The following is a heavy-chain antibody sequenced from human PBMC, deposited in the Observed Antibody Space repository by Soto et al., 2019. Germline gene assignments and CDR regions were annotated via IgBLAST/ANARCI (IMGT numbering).Heavy chain of an antibody. Sequence: ASVKVSCKASGGTFSSYAISWVRPAPGQGLEWMGGIIPIFGTANYAQKFQGRVTITADESTSTAYMELSSLRSEDTAVYYCARDLAVAANNWFDPWGQGTLVTVSS. D-gene: IGHD6-19*01. J-gene: IGHJ5*02. V-gene: IGHV1-69*13. CDR3: ARDLAVAANNWFDP. CDR1: GGTFSSYA. CDR2: IIPIFGTA.